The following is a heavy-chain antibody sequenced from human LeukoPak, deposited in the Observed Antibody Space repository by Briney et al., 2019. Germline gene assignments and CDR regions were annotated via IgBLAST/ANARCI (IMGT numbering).Heavy chain of an antibody. Sequence: GGSLRLSCAASGFTFSSYEMNWVRQAPGKGLEWVAYISSRASTIYYADSVKGRFTISRDNAKNSLDLQMNSLRVEDTAVYYCARVGEQLVDFDYWGQGTLVTVSS. V-gene: IGHV3-48*03. CDR2: ISSRASTI. CDR3: ARVGEQLVDFDY. J-gene: IGHJ4*02. CDR1: GFTFSSYE. D-gene: IGHD6-13*01.